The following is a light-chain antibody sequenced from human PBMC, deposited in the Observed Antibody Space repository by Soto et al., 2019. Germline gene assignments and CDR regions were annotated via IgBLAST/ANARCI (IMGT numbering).Light chain of an antibody. V-gene: IGLV2-23*02. CDR2: EVS. CDR1: SSDVGSYNL. CDR3: CSYAGSSTFV. Sequence: QSVLTQPASVSGSPGQSSTISCTGTSSDVGSYNLVSWYKQHPGKAPKLMIYEVSERPSGVSNRFSGSRSGNTASLTISGLQAEDEADYYCCSYAGSSTFVFGTGTKVTVL. J-gene: IGLJ1*01.